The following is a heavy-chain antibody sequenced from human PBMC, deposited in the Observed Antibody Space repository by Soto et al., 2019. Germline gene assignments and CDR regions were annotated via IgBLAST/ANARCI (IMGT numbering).Heavy chain of an antibody. CDR3: AKAGFSSGWSRSYFDY. Sequence: EVQLLESGGGLVQPGRSLRLSCAASGFTFSNYAMNWVRQAPGKGLEWVSAMSGTGGSTYYADSVKGRFTISRDNSKNTLYLQMNSLRVEDTAVFYCAKAGFSSGWSRSYFDYWGQGTLVTVSS. CDR2: MSGTGGST. D-gene: IGHD6-19*01. CDR1: GFTFSNYA. J-gene: IGHJ4*02. V-gene: IGHV3-23*01.